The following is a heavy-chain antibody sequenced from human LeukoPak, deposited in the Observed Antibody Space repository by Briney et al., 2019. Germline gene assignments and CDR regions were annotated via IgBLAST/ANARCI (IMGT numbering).Heavy chain of an antibody. D-gene: IGHD5-24*01. V-gene: IGHV3-21*01. J-gene: IGHJ1*01. CDR3: VEGDGREF. Sequence: NPGGSLRLSCAASGFDFSTSTMNWVRQAPGKGLEWISSIGSTSTDKYYIDSVRGRFTISRDNVKNSLFLQMNSLSAEDAAIYYCVEGDGREFWGQGTLVTVSS. CDR1: GFDFSTST. CDR2: IGSTSTDK.